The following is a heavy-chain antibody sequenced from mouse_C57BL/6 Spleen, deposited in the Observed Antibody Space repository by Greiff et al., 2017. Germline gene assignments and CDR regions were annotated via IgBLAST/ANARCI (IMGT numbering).Heavy chain of an antibody. Sequence: QVQLKQSGAELARPGASVKMSCKASGYTFTSYTMHWVKQRPGQGLEWIGYINPSSGYTKYNQKFKDKATLTADKSSSTAYMQLSSLTSEDSAVYYCYYGPLDYWGQGTTLTVSS. D-gene: IGHD1-1*02. CDR3: YYGPLDY. J-gene: IGHJ2*01. V-gene: IGHV1-4*01. CDR1: GYTFTSYT. CDR2: INPSSGYT.